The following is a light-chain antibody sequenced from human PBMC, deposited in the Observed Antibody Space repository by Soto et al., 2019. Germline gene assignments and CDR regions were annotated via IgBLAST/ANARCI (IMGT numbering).Light chain of an antibody. V-gene: IGKV3-11*01. CDR3: QQRSNWPPT. CDR2: DAS. J-gene: IGKJ2*01. CDR1: QSVSSY. Sequence: EIGLTQPPATLSLSPGERATLSCSASQSVSSYLAWHQQKPGQAPRLLIYDASNRATAVPARFSGSGSGTDFTLTISRLEPEDFAVYYCQQRSNWPPTFGQGTKLEIK.